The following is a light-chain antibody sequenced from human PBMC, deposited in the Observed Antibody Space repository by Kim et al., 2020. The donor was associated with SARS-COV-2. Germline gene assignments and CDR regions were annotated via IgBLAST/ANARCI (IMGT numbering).Light chain of an antibody. V-gene: IGLV3-1*01. CDR1: KLGDKY. CDR3: QAWDSSPGDVV. J-gene: IGLJ2*01. CDR2: QDS. Sequence: PGQTASITCSGDKLGDKYACWYQQKPGQSPVLVIYQDSKRPSGIPERFSGSNSGNTATLTISGTQAMDEADYYCQAWDSSPGDVVFGGGTKLTVL.